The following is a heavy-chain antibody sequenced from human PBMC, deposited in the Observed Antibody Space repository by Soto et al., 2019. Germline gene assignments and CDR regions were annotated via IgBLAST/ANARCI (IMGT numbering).Heavy chain of an antibody. CDR2: IHYSGST. Sequence: QVQLQESGPGLVKPSQTLSLTCAVSGASISSGGAYYWSWIRQSPGKGLEWIGYIHYSGSTYYNSSRKSRVTMSVDTAKNRFSRKVSSVTAADTAVYYCARSPKGLGNFDYWGQGTLVTVSS. D-gene: IGHD3-10*01. J-gene: IGHJ4*02. CDR1: GASISSGGAYY. V-gene: IGHV4-30-4*01. CDR3: ARSPKGLGNFDY.